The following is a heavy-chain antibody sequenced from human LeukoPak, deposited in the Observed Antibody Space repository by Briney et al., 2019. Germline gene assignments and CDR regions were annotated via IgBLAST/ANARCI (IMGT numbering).Heavy chain of an antibody. CDR3: ARLWFGELLSHLET. D-gene: IGHD3-10*01. J-gene: IGHJ5*02. V-gene: IGHV4-31*03. CDR1: GGSISSGGYY. Sequence: PSETLSLTCTVSGGSISSGGYYWSWIRQHPGKGLEWIGYIYYSGSTYYNPSLKSRVTISVDTSKNQFSLKLSSVTAADTAVYYCARLWFGELLSHLETWGQGTLVTVSS. CDR2: IYYSGST.